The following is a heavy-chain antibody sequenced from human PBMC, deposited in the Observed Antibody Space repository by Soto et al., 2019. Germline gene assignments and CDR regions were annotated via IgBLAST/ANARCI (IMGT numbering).Heavy chain of an antibody. D-gene: IGHD3-10*01. J-gene: IGHJ4*02. CDR3: AKDRGWFGVVDY. CDR1: GFTFSSYA. V-gene: IGHV3-23*01. CDR2: ISGSGGST. Sequence: EVQLLESGGGLVQPGGSLRLSCAASGFTFSSYAMSWVRQAPGKGLEWVSAISGSGGSTYYADSVKGRFTISRDNSKNTRYLQMNSLRAEDTAVYYCAKDRGWFGVVDYWGQGTLVTVSS.